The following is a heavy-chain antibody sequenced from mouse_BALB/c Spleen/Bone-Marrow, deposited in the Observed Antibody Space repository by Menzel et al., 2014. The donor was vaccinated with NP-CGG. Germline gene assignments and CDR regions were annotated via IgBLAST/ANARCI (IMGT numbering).Heavy chain of an antibody. CDR3: ARGLWYY. CDR2: FNPNNGGI. J-gene: IGHJ2*01. D-gene: IGHD2-1*01. Sequence: VQLQQPGPELVQPGASVKISCKTSGYTFTDYTIHWVKQSHGKSLEWIGRFNPNNGGINYNQMFRGKATLTVDKSPSSVYMELRSLTSEDSAVYYCARGLWYYWGQGTTLTVSS. CDR1: GYTFTDYT. V-gene: IGHV1-18*01.